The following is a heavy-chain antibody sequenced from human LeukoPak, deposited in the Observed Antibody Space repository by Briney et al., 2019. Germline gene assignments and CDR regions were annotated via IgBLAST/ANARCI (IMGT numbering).Heavy chain of an antibody. CDR1: GGSISSYY. J-gene: IGHJ4*02. CDR3: ARTDSSGYYFDY. CDR2: IYYSGST. D-gene: IGHD3-22*01. Sequence: SETLSLTCTVSGGSISSYYWSWIRQPPGKGLEWIGYIYYSGSTNYNPSLKSRVTISVDTSKNQFSLKLGSVTAADTAVYYCARTDSSGYYFDYWGQGTLVTVSS. V-gene: IGHV4-59*08.